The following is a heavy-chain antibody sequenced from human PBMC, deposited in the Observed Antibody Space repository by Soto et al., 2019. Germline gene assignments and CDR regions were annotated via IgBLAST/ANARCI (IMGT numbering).Heavy chain of an antibody. V-gene: IGHV1-58*01. CDR1: GFTFTSSA. CDR3: AASEYSSSPHPYYYGMDV. J-gene: IGHJ6*02. CDR2: IVVGSGNT. D-gene: IGHD6-6*01. Sequence: SVKVSCKASGFTFTSSAVQWVRQARGQRLEWIGWIVVGSGNTNYAQKFQERVTITRDMSISTAYMELSSLRSEDTAVYYCAASEYSSSPHPYYYGMDVWGQGTTVTVSS.